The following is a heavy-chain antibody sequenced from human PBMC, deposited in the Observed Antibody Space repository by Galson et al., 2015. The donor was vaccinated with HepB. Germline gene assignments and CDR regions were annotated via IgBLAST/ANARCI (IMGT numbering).Heavy chain of an antibody. V-gene: IGHV3-33*01. J-gene: IGHJ6*03. CDR2: IWYDGSNK. D-gene: IGHD3-10*01. CDR1: GFTFSSYG. CDR3: ARDRLTMVRGVNPLYYMDV. Sequence: SLRLSCAASGFTFSSYGMNWVRQAPGKGLEWVAVIWYDGSNKYYADSVKGRFTISRDNSKNTLYLQMNSLRAEDTAVYYCARDRLTMVRGVNPLYYMDVWGKGTTVTVSS.